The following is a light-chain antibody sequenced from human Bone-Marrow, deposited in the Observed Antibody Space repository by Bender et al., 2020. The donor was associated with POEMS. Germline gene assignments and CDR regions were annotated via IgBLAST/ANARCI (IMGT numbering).Light chain of an antibody. CDR2: RNN. CDR3: SSWDDSLSGWV. CDR1: GSNIGTNY. Sequence: QSVLTQPPSASGTPGQRVTISCSGSGSNIGTNYVNWYQQLPGTAPKLLMYRNNQRPSGVPDRFSGSKSGTSASLAISDIQSEDEGDYYCSSWDDSLSGWVFGGGTTLTVL. V-gene: IGLV1-47*01. J-gene: IGLJ3*02.